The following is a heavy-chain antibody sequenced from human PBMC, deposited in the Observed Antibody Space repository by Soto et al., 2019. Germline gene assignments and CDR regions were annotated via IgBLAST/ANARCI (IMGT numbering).Heavy chain of an antibody. J-gene: IGHJ4*02. V-gene: IGHV4-4*02. CDR2: IYRSGST. CDR1: GGSINSRYW. D-gene: IGHD3-10*01. Sequence: PSETLSLTCAVSGGSINSRYWWSWVRQSPGKGLEWIGEIYRSGSTNYNPSLKSRVTISVDKSKNQFSLNLSSVTAADTAVYYCARDQNGSGNYYKRYFDYWGQGTLVTVSS. CDR3: ARDQNGSGNYYKRYFDY.